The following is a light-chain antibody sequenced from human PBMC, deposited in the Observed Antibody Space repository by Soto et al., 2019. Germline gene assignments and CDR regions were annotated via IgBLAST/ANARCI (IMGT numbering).Light chain of an antibody. V-gene: IGLV1-51*01. J-gene: IGLJ2*01. CDR1: SSNIGNNF. CDR2: DNS. CDR3: GAWDSSLSAVV. Sequence: QSVLTQPPSVSAAPGQTVTISCSGSSSNIGNNFVSWYQQLPGTAPKRLICDNSNRPAGIPDRFSGSKSGTSATLGITGLQSGDEADYYCGAWDSSLSAVVFGGGTKVTVL.